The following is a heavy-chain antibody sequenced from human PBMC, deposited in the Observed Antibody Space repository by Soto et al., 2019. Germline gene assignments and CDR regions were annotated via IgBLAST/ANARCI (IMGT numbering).Heavy chain of an antibody. D-gene: IGHD6-6*01. J-gene: IGHJ4*02. V-gene: IGHV3-30-3*01. CDR1: GFTFSSYA. CDR2: ISYDGTNK. Sequence: QVQLVESGGGVVQPGRSLRLSCAASGFTFSSYAMHWVRQAPGKGLEWVAVISYDGTNKYYADSVKGRSTISRDNSKATPYLQMNSLSAEDTAVYYCARDEQLALDYWGQVPLVTVSS. CDR3: ARDEQLALDY.